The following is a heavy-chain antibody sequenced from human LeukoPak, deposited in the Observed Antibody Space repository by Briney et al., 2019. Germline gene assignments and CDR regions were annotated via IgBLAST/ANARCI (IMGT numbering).Heavy chain of an antibody. CDR2: IYSGGRT. D-gene: IGHD3-16*01. V-gene: IGHV3-53*01. Sequence: GGSLRLSCAASGFTVSSSYMSWVRQAPGKGLEWVSVIYSGGRTSYADSVKGRFTVSRDNSKNTLYLQMNSLRAEDTAVYYCAKRARPYGGGFDYWGQGTLVSVSS. CDR3: AKRARPYGGGFDY. CDR1: GFTVSSSY. J-gene: IGHJ4*02.